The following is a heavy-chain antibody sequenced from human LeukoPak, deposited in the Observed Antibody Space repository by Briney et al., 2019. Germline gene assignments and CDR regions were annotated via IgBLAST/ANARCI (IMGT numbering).Heavy chain of an antibody. D-gene: IGHD6-19*01. Sequence: ASVKVSCKASGYTFTGYYMHWVRQAPGQGLEWMGWINPNSGGTNYAQKFQGRVTMTRDTSISTAYMELSRLRSDDTAVYYCARDWMVLKWLELDYWGQGTLVTVSS. CDR3: ARDWMVLKWLELDY. V-gene: IGHV1-2*02. CDR1: GYTFTGYY. CDR2: INPNSGGT. J-gene: IGHJ4*02.